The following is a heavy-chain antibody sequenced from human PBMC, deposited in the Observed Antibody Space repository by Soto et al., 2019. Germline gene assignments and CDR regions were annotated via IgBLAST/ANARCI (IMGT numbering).Heavy chain of an antibody. D-gene: IGHD2-2*03. CDR1: GFAFSTSA. CDR2: IVVGNGNA. J-gene: IGHJ1*01. V-gene: IGHV1-58*01. Sequence: ASVKVSCKASGFAFSTSAVQWVRQARGQRLEWIGWIVVGNGNANYAQNFQERVTITRDMSANTAYLELRRLESGDTAVYYCATDQLDYLAWGQGTLVTVSS. CDR3: ATDQLDYLA.